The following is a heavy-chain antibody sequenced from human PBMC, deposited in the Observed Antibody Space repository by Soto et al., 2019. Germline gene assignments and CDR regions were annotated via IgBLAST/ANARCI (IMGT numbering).Heavy chain of an antibody. V-gene: IGHV1-69*12. CDR2: IIPIFGTA. D-gene: IGHD2-15*01. J-gene: IGHJ6*02. CDR1: GGTFSTYA. Sequence: QVQLVQSGAEVKKPGSSVKVSCKSSGGTFSTYAISWVRQAPGQGLEWMGGIIPIFGTANYAQKFQGRVTISADESTTKAYVEVSSLRSEDTAVYYCARDEMVVATGSRTWHYYYGMDVWGQGTTVTVSS. CDR3: ARDEMVVATGSRTWHYYYGMDV.